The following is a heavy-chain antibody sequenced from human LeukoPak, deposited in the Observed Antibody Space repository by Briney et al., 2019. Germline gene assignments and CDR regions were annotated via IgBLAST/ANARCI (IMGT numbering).Heavy chain of an antibody. J-gene: IGHJ4*02. D-gene: IGHD5-12*01. CDR2: IKTDGSTT. V-gene: IGHV3-74*01. CDR3: AKETYTAFDF. CDR1: GFIFSNYW. Sequence: GGSLRLSCAGSGFIFSNYWMHWVRQAPGKGLVWVSRIKTDGSTTYYADSVKGRFTISRDNAKNSLYLQMNSLRPEDAALYYCAKETYTAFDFGGPGTLVTVSS.